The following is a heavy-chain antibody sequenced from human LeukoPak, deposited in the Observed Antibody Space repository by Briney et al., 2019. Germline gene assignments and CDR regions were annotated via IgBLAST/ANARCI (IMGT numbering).Heavy chain of an antibody. J-gene: IGHJ6*03. V-gene: IGHV3-23*01. CDR2: ISGSGGST. CDR3: ARGQSEGNCSSTSCYLGYYYMDV. CDR1: GFTFSSYA. Sequence: GGSLRLSCAASGFTFSSYAMSWVRQAPGKGLEWVSAISGSGGSTYYADSVKGRFTISRDNSKNTLYLQMNSLRAEDTAVYYCARGQSEGNCSSTSCYLGYYYMDVWGKGTTVTVSS. D-gene: IGHD2-2*01.